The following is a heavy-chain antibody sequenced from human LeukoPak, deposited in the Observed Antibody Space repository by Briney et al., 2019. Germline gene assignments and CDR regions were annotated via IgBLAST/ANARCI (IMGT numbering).Heavy chain of an antibody. CDR2: ISGGGDNT. V-gene: IGHV3-23*01. Sequence: GGSLRLSCAASGFTFSSHAMTWVRKAPGKGLEWVSGISGGGDNTYYADSVKGRFTLSRDNSKNTLYLQMNSLRAEDTAVYYCAKDHGYCTSTSCVFDYWGQGILVTVSS. CDR1: GFTFSSHA. J-gene: IGHJ4*02. D-gene: IGHD2-2*01. CDR3: AKDHGYCTSTSCVFDY.